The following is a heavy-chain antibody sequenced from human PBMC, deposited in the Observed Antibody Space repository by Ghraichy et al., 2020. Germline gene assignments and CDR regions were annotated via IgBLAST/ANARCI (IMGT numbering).Heavy chain of an antibody. V-gene: IGHV4-34*01. CDR1: GGSFSGYY. Sequence: SQTLSLTCAVYGGSFSGYYWSWIRQPPGKGLEWIGEINHSGSTNYNPSLKSRVTISVDTSKNQFSLKLSSVTAADTAVYYCARDESSGDSSGYYYDTQFDYWGQGTLVTVSS. CDR2: INHSGST. D-gene: IGHD3-22*01. J-gene: IGHJ4*02. CDR3: ARDESSGDSSGYYYDTQFDY.